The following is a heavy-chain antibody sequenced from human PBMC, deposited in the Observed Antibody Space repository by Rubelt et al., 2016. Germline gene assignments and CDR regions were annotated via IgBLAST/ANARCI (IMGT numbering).Heavy chain of an antibody. CDR2: ITRDGSEK. J-gene: IGHJ3*02. D-gene: IGHD2-21*01. V-gene: IGHV3-7*03. CDR3: ARPGLWHAFDI. CDR1: GFTFTNYW. Sequence: EVQLEESGGGFVQPGGCLRLSCAASGFTFTNYWLAWVRQAPGKGLEWVATITRDGSEKYNVESVKGRFIISRDNAKNSIYVQMISLRDDDTAVYYCARPGLWHAFDIWGQGTVVTVSS.